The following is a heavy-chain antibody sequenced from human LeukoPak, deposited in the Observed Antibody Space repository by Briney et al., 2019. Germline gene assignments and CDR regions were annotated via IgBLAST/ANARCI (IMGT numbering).Heavy chain of an antibody. D-gene: IGHD5-12*01. J-gene: IGHJ4*02. V-gene: IGHV3-66*01. Sequence: SGGSLRLSCAASGFIVSSNYMSWVRQAPGKGLEWVSVIYSGGSTYYADSVKGRFTISRDNSKNTLYLQMNSLRAEDTAVYYCARDRGYVPDYWGQGTLVSVSS. CDR1: GFIVSSNY. CDR2: IYSGGST. CDR3: ARDRGYVPDY.